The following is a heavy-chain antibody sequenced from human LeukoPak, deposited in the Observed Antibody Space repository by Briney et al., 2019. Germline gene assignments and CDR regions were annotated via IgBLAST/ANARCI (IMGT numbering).Heavy chain of an antibody. CDR1: GFTVSSNY. CDR2: IYSGGST. V-gene: IGHV3-53*01. Sequence: GGSLRLSCAASGFTVSSNYMSWVRRAPGKGLEWVSVIYSGGSTYYADSVKGRFTISRDNSKNTLYLQMNSLRAEDTAVYYCARHIYGVVSIQQWGQGTLVTVSS. CDR3: ARHIYGVVSIQQ. D-gene: IGHD3-3*01. J-gene: IGHJ1*01.